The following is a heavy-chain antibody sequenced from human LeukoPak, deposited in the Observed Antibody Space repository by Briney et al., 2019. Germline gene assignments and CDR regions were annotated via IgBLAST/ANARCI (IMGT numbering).Heavy chain of an antibody. CDR3: ARQYYYDSSGYYYDY. V-gene: IGHV4-4*09. D-gene: IGHD3-22*01. J-gene: IGHJ4*02. CDR2: IYTSGST. Sequence: PSETLSLTCTVSGGSISSYYWSWIRQPPGKGLEWIGYIYTSGSTNYNPSLKSRVTISVDTSKNQFSLKLSSVTAADTAVYYCARQYYYDSSGYYYDYWGQGTLVTVSS. CDR1: GGSISSYY.